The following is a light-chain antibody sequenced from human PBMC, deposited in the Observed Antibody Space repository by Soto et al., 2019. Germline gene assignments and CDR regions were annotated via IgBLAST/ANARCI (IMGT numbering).Light chain of an antibody. V-gene: IGKV3-15*01. CDR2: GAS. Sequence: EVVMTQSPATLSVSPGERXXXXXXASQSVKSSLAWYQQKPGQAPRLLIYGASTRATGIPARFSGSGSGTEFTLTISSLQSEDSAVYYCQHYNHWLWTFGQGTKVDIK. CDR3: QHYNHWLWT. CDR1: QSVKSS. J-gene: IGKJ1*01.